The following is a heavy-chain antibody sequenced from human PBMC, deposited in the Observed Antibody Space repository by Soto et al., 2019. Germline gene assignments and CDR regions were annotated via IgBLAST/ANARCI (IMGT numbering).Heavy chain of an antibody. CDR1: GASINNFAYY. D-gene: IGHD3-10*01. CDR3: ARRERYYGSPGWFDP. V-gene: IGHV4-39*01. CDR2: VYYNENT. J-gene: IGHJ5*01. Sequence: PSETLSLTCSVSGASINNFAYYWGWIRQPPGKGLEWIGTVYYNENTYYNPSLRGRVAISVDTDKNQFSLNLRSVTAADTAVYFCARRERYYGSPGWFDPWGQGTLVTVSS.